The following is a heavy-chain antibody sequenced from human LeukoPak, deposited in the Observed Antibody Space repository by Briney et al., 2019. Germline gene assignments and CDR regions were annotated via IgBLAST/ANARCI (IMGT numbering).Heavy chain of an antibody. CDR3: ARGMYYYDGSGDY. J-gene: IGHJ4*02. CDR2: IYYSGST. Sequence: SSETLSLTCTVSGGSISSYYWSWIRQPPGKGLEWIGYIYYSGSTNYNPSLKSRVTLSINTSKNQFSLNLTSVTAADTAVYYCARGMYYYDGSGDYWGQGTLVTVS. V-gene: IGHV4-59*08. CDR1: GGSISSYY. D-gene: IGHD3-22*01.